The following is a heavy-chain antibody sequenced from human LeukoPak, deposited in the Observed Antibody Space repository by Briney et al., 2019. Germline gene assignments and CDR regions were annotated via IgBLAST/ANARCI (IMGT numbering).Heavy chain of an antibody. V-gene: IGHV4-34*01. D-gene: IGHD6-13*01. J-gene: IGHJ4*02. CDR2: INQRGST. Sequence: SSETLSLTCAVYGGSFSNYYWSWIRQPPGKGLEWIGEINQRGSTNYNPSLKSRLTISVDTSQKQFSLKLSSVTAADPAVYYCARAPVRVAAVGKYFDFWGQGTLVIVSS. CDR3: ARAPVRVAAVGKYFDF. CDR1: GGSFSNYY.